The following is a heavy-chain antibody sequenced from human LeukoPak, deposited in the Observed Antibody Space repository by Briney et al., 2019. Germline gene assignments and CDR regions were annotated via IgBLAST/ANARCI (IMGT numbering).Heavy chain of an antibody. CDR3: ARAYDSSGYRAFDI. V-gene: IGHV3-7*04. CDR2: IRQDGSDQ. Sequence: GGSLRLSCAVSGFSFSRYWMSWVRQAPGKGLEWVASIRQDGSDQHYVDSVKGRLNISRDNAKNSLYLQVNSLRAEDTAMYYCARAYDSSGYRAFDIWGQGTMVTVSS. D-gene: IGHD3-22*01. J-gene: IGHJ3*02. CDR1: GFSFSRYW.